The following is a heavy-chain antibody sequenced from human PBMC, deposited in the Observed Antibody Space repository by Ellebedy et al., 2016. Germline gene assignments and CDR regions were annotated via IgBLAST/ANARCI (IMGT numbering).Heavy chain of an antibody. CDR1: GFTFSSYS. CDR2: ISSSSSTI. J-gene: IGHJ6*03. D-gene: IGHD3-22*01. Sequence: GESLQISXAASGFTFSSYSMNWVRQAPGKGLEWVSYISSSSSTIYYADSVKGRFTISRDNAKNSLYLQMNSLRAEDTAVYYCARDSRDSSGYAIYYYYYYMDVWGKGTTVTVSS. V-gene: IGHV3-48*01. CDR3: ARDSRDSSGYAIYYYYYYMDV.